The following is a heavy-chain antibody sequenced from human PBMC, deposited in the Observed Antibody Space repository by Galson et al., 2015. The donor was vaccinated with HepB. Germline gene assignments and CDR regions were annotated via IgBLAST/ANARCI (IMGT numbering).Heavy chain of an antibody. CDR3: AREIEYSSSSGAFDI. CDR1: GFTFSSYA. D-gene: IGHD6-6*01. CDR2: ISYDGSNK. V-gene: IGHV3-30*04. J-gene: IGHJ3*02. Sequence: LRLSCAASGFTFSSYAMHWVRQAPGKGLEWVAVISYDGSNKYYADSVKGRFTISRDNSKNTLYLQMNSLRAEDTAVYYCAREIEYSSSSGAFDIWGQGTMVTVSS.